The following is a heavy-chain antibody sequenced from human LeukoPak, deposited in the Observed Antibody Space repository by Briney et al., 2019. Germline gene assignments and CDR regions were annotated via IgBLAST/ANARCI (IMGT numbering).Heavy chain of an antibody. J-gene: IGHJ6*03. CDR2: SYSGGST. CDR3: NSGNGNYMDV. CDR1: GFTVSSNY. V-gene: IGHV3-66*01. Sequence: PGGSLRLSCAASGFTVSSNYMSWVRQAPGGGLEWVSVSYSGGSTYYADSVKGRFTISRDNSKNTLYLQMNSLRAEDTAVYYCNSGNGNYMDVWGKGTTVTVSS. D-gene: IGHD1-26*01.